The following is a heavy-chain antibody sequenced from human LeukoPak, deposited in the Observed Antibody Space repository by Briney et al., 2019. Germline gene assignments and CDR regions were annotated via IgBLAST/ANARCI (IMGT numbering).Heavy chain of an antibody. J-gene: IGHJ5*02. V-gene: IGHV6-1*01. CDR2: TYYRSKWYN. Sequence: SQTLSLTCAISGDSVSSNSAAWNWIRQSPSRGLEWLGRTYYRSKWYNDYAVSVKSRITINPDTSKNQFSLQLNSVTPADTAVYYCARRATTDIVATIGVGNWFDPWGQGTLVTVSS. CDR3: ARRATTDIVATIGVGNWFDP. CDR1: GDSVSSNSAA. D-gene: IGHD5-12*01.